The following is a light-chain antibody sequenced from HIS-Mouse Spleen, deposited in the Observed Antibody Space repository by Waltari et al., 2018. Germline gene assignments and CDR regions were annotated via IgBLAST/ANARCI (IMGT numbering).Light chain of an antibody. Sequence: NFMLTQQHSVSESTGKTVTISCTRSSGSIASNYVQWYQQRPDRAPTTVIYEDNQRPSGVPARFSGSIESSSTPASLTFSGLTTEDEAYYYCQSSDSSNVVFGGGTKLTVL. J-gene: IGLJ2*01. CDR2: EDN. CDR1: SGSIASNY. CDR3: QSSDSSNVV. V-gene: IGLV6-57*04.